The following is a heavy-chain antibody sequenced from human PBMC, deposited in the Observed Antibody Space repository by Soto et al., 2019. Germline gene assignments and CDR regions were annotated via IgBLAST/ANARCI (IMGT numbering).Heavy chain of an antibody. Sequence: QVQLQESGPGLVKPSETLSLTCIVSGASISSRSSYWGWIRQPPGKGLEWVGTFYRGSTYNNPSLKSRVTIAVDTSKNPLSLKLSSVAAEDTAIYYCATTRGIAVGGSFDHWGQGTLVTVSS. V-gene: IGHV4-39*01. J-gene: IGHJ5*02. CDR1: GASISSRSSY. CDR2: FYRGST. CDR3: ATTRGIAVGGSFDH. D-gene: IGHD6-13*01.